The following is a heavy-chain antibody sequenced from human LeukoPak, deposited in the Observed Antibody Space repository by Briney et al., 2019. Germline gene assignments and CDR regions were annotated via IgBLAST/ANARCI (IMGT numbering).Heavy chain of an antibody. V-gene: IGHV1-18*01. J-gene: IGHJ4*02. D-gene: IGHD3-3*01. CDR3: ARAEWYYDFWSGYYIDY. Sequence: ASVTVPFTASGYTFTSYGISWVRQAPGQGLEWMGWISAYNGNTNYAQKLQGRVTMTTDTSTSTAYMELRSLRSDDTAVYYCARAEWYYDFWSGYYIDYWGQGTLVTVSS. CDR2: ISAYNGNT. CDR1: GYTFTSYG.